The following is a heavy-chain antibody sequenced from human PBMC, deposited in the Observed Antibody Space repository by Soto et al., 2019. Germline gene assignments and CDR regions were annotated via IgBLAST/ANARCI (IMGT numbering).Heavy chain of an antibody. CDR2: ISGSGGST. D-gene: IGHD2-2*01. CDR1: GFTFSSYA. CDR3: AKEAPDIVVVPAAAYFDY. J-gene: IGHJ4*02. V-gene: IGHV3-23*01. Sequence: EVQLLESGGGLVQPGGSLRLSCAASGFTFSSYAMSWVRQAPGKGLEWVSAISGSGGSTYYADSVKGRFTISRDNSKNTLYLQMISLRAEDTVVYYCAKEAPDIVVVPAAAYFDYWGQGTMVTVSS.